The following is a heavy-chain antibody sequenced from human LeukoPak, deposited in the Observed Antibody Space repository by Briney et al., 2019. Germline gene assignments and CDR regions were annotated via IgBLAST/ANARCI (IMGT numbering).Heavy chain of an antibody. J-gene: IGHJ4*02. D-gene: IGHD4-17*01. CDR2: INHTGST. V-gene: IGHV4-39*01. Sequence: SETLSLTCTVSGGSISSSSYYWGWIRQPPGKGLEWIGDINHTGSTTYNPSLKSRVTMSVDTSKNQFSLKLSSVTAADTAVYYCARQAWSYGDYFDYWGQGTLVTVSS. CDR3: ARQAWSYGDYFDY. CDR1: GGSISSSSYY.